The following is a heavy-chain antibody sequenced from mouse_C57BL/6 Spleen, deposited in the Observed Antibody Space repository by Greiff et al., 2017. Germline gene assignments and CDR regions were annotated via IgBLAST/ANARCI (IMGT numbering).Heavy chain of an antibody. CDR2: ISSGSSTI. J-gene: IGHJ3*01. D-gene: IGHD2-5*01. Sequence: EVKLVESGGGLVKPGGSLKLSCAASGFTFSDYGMHWVRQAPEKGLEWVAYISSGSSTIYYADTVKGRFTISRDNAKNTLFLQMTSLRSEDTAMYYCARDYSNSAWFADWGQGTLVTVSA. CDR1: GFTFSDYG. V-gene: IGHV5-17*01. CDR3: ARDYSNSAWFAD.